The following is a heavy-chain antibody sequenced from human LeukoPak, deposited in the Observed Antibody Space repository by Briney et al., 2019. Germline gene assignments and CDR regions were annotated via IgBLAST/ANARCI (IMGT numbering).Heavy chain of an antibody. CDR2: ISYDGSNK. CDR1: GFTFSSYA. V-gene: IGHV3-30-3*01. Sequence: GGSLRLSCAASGFTFSSYAMHCVRQAPGKGLEWVAVISYDGSNKYYADSVKGRFTISRDNSKNTLYLQMNSLRAEDRAVYYCARSYGDYPYYYYGMDVWGQGTTVTVSS. J-gene: IGHJ6*02. D-gene: IGHD4-17*01. CDR3: ARSYGDYPYYYYGMDV.